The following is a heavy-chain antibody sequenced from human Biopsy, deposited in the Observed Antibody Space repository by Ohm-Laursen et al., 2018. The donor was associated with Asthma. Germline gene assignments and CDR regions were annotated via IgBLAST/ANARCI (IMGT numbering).Heavy chain of an antibody. Sequence: SVKVSCKALGGTFNTYVIGWVRQAPGQGLEWMGGINSVFGTTTYPQKFQDRVTITADDFTSTVYMELSSLRSEDTAVYYCARKAGSCISRTCYSLDFWGQGTLVTVSS. D-gene: IGHD2-2*01. CDR2: INSVFGTT. CDR1: GGTFNTYV. V-gene: IGHV1-69*13. CDR3: ARKAGSCISRTCYSLDF. J-gene: IGHJ4*02.